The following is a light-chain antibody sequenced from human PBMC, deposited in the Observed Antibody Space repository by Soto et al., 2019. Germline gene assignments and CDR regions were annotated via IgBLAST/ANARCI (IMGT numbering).Light chain of an antibody. CDR1: QSVSSW. CDR3: QQYYSYPLT. J-gene: IGKJ4*01. CDR2: EAS. V-gene: IGKV1-5*03. Sequence: DIPMTQSPSTLSASVGDRVIISCRASQSVSSWLAWYQQKPDKAPQLLVYEASNLESGVPSRFSGSGSGTEFTLTISSLQPDDLATYYCQQYYSYPLTFGGGTKVEIK.